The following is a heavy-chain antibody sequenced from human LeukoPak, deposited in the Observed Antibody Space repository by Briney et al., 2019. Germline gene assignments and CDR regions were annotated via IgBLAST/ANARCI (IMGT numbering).Heavy chain of an antibody. CDR1: GLTFSTYN. Sequence: GRTLRLSCAASGLTFSTYNMNWVRQAPGKGLEWISFITSTSSTIYYADSVKGRFTISRDNAMNSLYLQMSSLRDEDTAVYYCAKSMVRGVIPDYWGQGTLVTVSS. CDR3: AKSMVRGVIPDY. D-gene: IGHD3-10*01. CDR2: ITSTSSTI. V-gene: IGHV3-48*02. J-gene: IGHJ4*02.